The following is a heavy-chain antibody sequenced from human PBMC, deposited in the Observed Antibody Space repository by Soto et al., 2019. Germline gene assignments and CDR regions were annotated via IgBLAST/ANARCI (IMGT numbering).Heavy chain of an antibody. D-gene: IGHD6-19*01. V-gene: IGHV4-59*01. Sequence: SDTLSLTCTFYGLSIISYYWSWIRQPPGKGLEWIGYIYYSGSTNYNPSLKSRVTISVDTSKNQFSLKLSSVTAADTAVYYCARDSSGWYSYYYYGMDVWGQGTTVT. J-gene: IGHJ6*02. CDR3: ARDSSGWYSYYYYGMDV. CDR2: IYYSGST. CDR1: GLSIISYY.